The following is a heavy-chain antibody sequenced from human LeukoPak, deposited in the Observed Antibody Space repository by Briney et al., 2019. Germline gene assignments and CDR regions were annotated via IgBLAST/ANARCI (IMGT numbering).Heavy chain of an antibody. CDR2: IYSGGTT. Sequence: GGSLRLSCAASGFTVSSNYMSWVRQAPGKGLEWVSAIYSGGTTYYADSVKGRFTISRDNSKNTLYLQMNSLRAEDTAVYYCARDVEAGQVGDVFDIWGQGTMVSVSS. CDR1: GFTVSSNY. CDR3: ARDVEAGQVGDVFDI. D-gene: IGHD6-25*01. V-gene: IGHV3-53*01. J-gene: IGHJ3*02.